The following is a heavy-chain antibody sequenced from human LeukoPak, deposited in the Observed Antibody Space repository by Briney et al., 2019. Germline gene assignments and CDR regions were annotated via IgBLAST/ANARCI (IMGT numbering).Heavy chain of an antibody. Sequence: GGSLRLSCAASGFTFGNYAMSWVRQAPGKGLEWVSGVSGSGTTTYYADSVKGRFSISRDNSKNTLYLQMNSLRAEDTAVYYCAGGEYGDQFDYWGQGTLVTVPS. J-gene: IGHJ4*02. CDR2: VSGSGTTT. D-gene: IGHD4-17*01. CDR3: AGGEYGDQFDY. CDR1: GFTFGNYA. V-gene: IGHV3-23*01.